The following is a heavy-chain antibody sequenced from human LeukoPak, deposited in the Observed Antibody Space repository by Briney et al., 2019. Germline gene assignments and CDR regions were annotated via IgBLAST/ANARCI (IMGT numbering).Heavy chain of an antibody. D-gene: IGHD6-13*01. CDR1: GYTLTELS. J-gene: IGHJ4*02. Sequence: ASVKVSCKVSGYTLTELSMHWVRQAPGKGLEWMGGFDPEDGETIYAQKFQGRVTMTEDTSTDTAYMELSSLRSEDTAVYYCATGYSTSWPLCYSGQGRLVTVSS. CDR2: FDPEDGET. CDR3: ATGYSTSWPLCY. V-gene: IGHV1-24*01.